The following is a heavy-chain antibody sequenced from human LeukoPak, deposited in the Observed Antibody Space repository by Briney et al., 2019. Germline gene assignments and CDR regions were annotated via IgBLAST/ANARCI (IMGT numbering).Heavy chain of an antibody. Sequence: PGGSLRLSCAASGFTFSSYAMSWVRQAPGKGLEWVSAISGSGGSTYYAGSVKGRFTISRDNSKNTLYLQMNSLRAEDTAVYYCAKDDGSSGGSCYDYWGQGTLVTVSS. CDR1: GFTFSSYA. J-gene: IGHJ4*02. CDR3: AKDDGSSGGSCYDY. D-gene: IGHD2-15*01. CDR2: ISGSGGST. V-gene: IGHV3-23*01.